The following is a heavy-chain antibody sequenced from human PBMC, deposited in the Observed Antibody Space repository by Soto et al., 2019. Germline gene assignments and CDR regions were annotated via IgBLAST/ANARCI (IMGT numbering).Heavy chain of an antibody. D-gene: IGHD6-13*01. CDR1: GFTFSSFV. CDR2: ISKSGDRS. CDR3: AKLGMGMLSHTHHFEQ. Sequence: EVQLLDSGGDLAQPGGSLRLSCTASGFTFSSFVMAWVRQAPGTGLEWVSAISKSGDRSYYADSVKDRFSISRDNPTKTLYLPMDTRLAEETAVYYCAKLGMGMLSHTHHFEQWGHGTQVTVSS. V-gene: IGHV3-23*01. J-gene: IGHJ4*01.